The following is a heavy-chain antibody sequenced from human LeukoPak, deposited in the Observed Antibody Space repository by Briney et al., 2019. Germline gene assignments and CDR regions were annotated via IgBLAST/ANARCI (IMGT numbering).Heavy chain of an antibody. CDR3: AIPVGATLYFQH. J-gene: IGHJ1*01. Sequence: GGSLRLSCAASGFTFSSYAMSWVRQAPGKGLGWVSAISGSGGSTYYADSVKGRFTISRDNSKNTLYLQMNSLRAEDTAVYYCAIPVGATLYFQHWGQGTLVTVSS. CDR2: ISGSGGST. CDR1: GFTFSSYA. D-gene: IGHD1-26*01. V-gene: IGHV3-23*01.